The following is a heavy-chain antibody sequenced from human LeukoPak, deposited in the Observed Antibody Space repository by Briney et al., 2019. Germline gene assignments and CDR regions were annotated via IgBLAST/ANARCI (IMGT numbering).Heavy chain of an antibody. CDR3: AKVAEDIVLVPAAIPHFDC. J-gene: IGHJ4*02. CDR1: GFTFSSYA. CDR2: ISGSGGST. D-gene: IGHD2-2*02. V-gene: IGHV3-23*01. Sequence: PGGSLRLSCAASGFTFSSYAMSWVRQAPGKGLEWVSAISGSGGSTYYADSVKGRFTISRDNFKNTLYLQMNSLRAEDAAVYYCAKVAEDIVLVPAAIPHFDCWGQGTLVTVSS.